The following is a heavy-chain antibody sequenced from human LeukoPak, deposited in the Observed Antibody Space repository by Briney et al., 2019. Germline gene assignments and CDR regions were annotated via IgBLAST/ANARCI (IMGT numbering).Heavy chain of an antibody. CDR3: ARVPPIITSQNIVGYFDY. D-gene: IGHD1-26*01. CDR2: ISFDGSQK. CDR1: GFTFSNYG. J-gene: IGHJ4*02. Sequence: PGGSLRLSCAASGFTFSNYGMHWVRQAPGKGLEWVALISFDGSQKYYADSVKGRFTISRDNSKSTVYLQMNSLRVEDAAVYYCARVPPIITSQNIVGYFDYWGQGTLVTVSS. V-gene: IGHV3-30*02.